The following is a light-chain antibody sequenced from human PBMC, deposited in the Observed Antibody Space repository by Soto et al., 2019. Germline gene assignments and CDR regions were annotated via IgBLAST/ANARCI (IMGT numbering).Light chain of an antibody. V-gene: IGKV3D-20*02. Sequence: EIVLTQSPGTLSLSPGERATLSGRASQSVSSSYLAWYQQKPGQAPRLLIYGASSRATGIPDRFSGSGSGTDFTLTISRLEPEDFAVYYCQQRSNWPITFGQGTRLEIK. CDR3: QQRSNWPIT. J-gene: IGKJ5*01. CDR1: QSVSSSY. CDR2: GAS.